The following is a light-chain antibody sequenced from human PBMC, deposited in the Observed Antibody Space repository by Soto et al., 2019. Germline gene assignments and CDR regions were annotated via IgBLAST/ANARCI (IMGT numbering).Light chain of an antibody. V-gene: IGLV1-44*01. CDR1: DSNIGSYS. J-gene: IGLJ2*01. Sequence: QLVLTQPPSASGTPGQRVTISCSGSDSNIGSYSVNWYQQFPGSAPKLLIFSNNQRPSGVPDRFSGSKSGTSASLAISGLQSEDEADYLCAAWDDSLSGRIFGGGTKVTVL. CDR3: AAWDDSLSGRI. CDR2: SNN.